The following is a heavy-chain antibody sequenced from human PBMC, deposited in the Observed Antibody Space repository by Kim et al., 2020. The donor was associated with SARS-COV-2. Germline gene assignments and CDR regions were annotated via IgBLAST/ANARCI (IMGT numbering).Heavy chain of an antibody. CDR2: INVGNDNR. Sequence: ASVKVSCKASGYTFTTYAIHWMRQAPGQSLEWIGWINVGNDNRKYSQKFQGRFTITRNTSASTAYMEVSSLRYEYTAVYYCARESYSSRDYWGQGTLVTVSS. V-gene: IGHV1-3*01. J-gene: IGHJ4*02. CDR3: ARESYSSRDY. CDR1: GYTFTTYA. D-gene: IGHD6-13*01.